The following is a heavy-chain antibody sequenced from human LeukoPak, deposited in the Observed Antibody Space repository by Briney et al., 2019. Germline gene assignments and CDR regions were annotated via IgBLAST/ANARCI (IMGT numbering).Heavy chain of an antibody. CDR3: VKLGAPNFDY. D-gene: IGHD1-26*01. V-gene: IGHV1-2*02. Sequence: ASVKVSCKASGYTFIDYYIHWVRQAPGQGLEFLGWISPDSGGTNYPQKFQGRVTLTRDTSISTAYMELSRLRSDDTAVYYCVKLGAPNFDYWGQGTLVTVSS. J-gene: IGHJ4*02. CDR2: ISPDSGGT. CDR1: GYTFIDYY.